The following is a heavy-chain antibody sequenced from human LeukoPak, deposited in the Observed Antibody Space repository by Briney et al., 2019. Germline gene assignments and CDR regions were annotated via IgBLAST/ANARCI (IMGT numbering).Heavy chain of an antibody. CDR1: GGSISSSSYY. CDR2: IYYSGST. Sequence: PSETLSLTCTVSGGSISSSSYYWGWIRQPPGKGLEWIGRIYYSGSTYYNSSPKSRFTLSVATSKHQFSLTLSSVNAADTAGDYCARLRSRSREYSYGRHYDFDYWGQGTLVTVSS. J-gene: IGHJ4*02. CDR3: ARLRSRSREYSYGRHYDFDY. D-gene: IGHD5-18*01. V-gene: IGHV4-39*01.